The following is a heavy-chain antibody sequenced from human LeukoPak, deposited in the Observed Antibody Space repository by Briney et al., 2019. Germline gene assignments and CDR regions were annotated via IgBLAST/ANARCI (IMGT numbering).Heavy chain of an antibody. V-gene: IGHV1-18*01. CDR2: IRAHNGDT. CDR3: ARGEFICTINTCYASALDS. CDR1: GYTFTSYA. J-gene: IGHJ4*02. Sequence: ASVKVSFKASGYTFTSYAISWVRQAPGQELEWMGWIRAHNGDTNHAQQLQGRVTMTTDTSTRTAYMELRSLRSEDTAVYYCARGEFICTINTCYASALDSWGQGTLVTVSS. D-gene: IGHD2-2*01.